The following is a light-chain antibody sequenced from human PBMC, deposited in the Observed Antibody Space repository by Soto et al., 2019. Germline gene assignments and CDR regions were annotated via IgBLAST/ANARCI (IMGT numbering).Light chain of an antibody. CDR1: QSISSY. Sequence: QVNLSPASLSASEGDRVTIACRASQSISSYLNWYQQKPGKAPKLLIYAASSLQSGVPSRFSGSGSGTDFTLTISSLQPEDFATYYCQQSYSTPCTFAQGTKVDIK. CDR2: AAS. CDR3: QQSYSTPCT. J-gene: IGKJ1*01. V-gene: IGKV1-39*01.